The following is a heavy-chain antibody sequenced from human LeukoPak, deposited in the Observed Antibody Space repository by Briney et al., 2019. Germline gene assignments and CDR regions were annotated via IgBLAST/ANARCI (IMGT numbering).Heavy chain of an antibody. V-gene: IGHV3-30*02. Sequence: GGSLRLSCAASGFTFSSYSMNWVRQAPGKGLEWVAFIRYDGSNKYYADSVKGRFTISRDNSKNSLYLQMNSLRAEDTALYYCAKVSSWPGPSYYYGMDVWGQGTTVTVSS. CDR3: AKVSSWPGPSYYYGMDV. D-gene: IGHD6-13*01. CDR1: GFTFSSYS. J-gene: IGHJ6*02. CDR2: IRYDGSNK.